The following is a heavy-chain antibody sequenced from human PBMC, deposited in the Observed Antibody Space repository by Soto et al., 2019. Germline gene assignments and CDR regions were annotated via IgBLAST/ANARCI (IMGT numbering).Heavy chain of an antibody. Sequence: SETLSLTCTISGDSSSSYYWSWIRQPPGKGLEWIGYIYYSGSTYYNPSLKSRVTISVDTSKNQFSLKLSSVTAADTAVYYCARSQIALRGVTHWGQGTLVTVSS. J-gene: IGHJ4*02. V-gene: IGHV4-59*08. D-gene: IGHD3-10*01. CDR1: GDSSSSYY. CDR2: IYYSGST. CDR3: ARSQIALRGVTH.